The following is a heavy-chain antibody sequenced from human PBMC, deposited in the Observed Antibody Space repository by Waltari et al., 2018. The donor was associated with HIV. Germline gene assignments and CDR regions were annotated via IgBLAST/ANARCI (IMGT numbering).Heavy chain of an antibody. Sequence: EVRLVESGGGLVQPGGSLRLSCAASGFTFSDCAMSWVRQTPGQGVYWVSGIGGGGGSTHYADSVKGRFIISRDNSKNTLYLQMSSLRADDTAVYYCAKVRIARSSGRGSDFDYWGQGTLVSVSS. CDR2: IGGGGGST. D-gene: IGHD6-13*01. J-gene: IGHJ4*02. CDR3: AKVRIARSSGRGSDFDY. CDR1: GFTFSDCA. V-gene: IGHV3-23*04.